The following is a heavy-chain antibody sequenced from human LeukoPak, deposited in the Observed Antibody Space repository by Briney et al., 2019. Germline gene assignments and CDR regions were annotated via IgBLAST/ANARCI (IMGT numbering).Heavy chain of an antibody. J-gene: IGHJ5*02. CDR1: GYTFIGHY. CDR2: INPKNGGA. CDR3: ARASFWESPVNWFDP. Sequence: ASVKVSCKTSGYTFIGHYIHWVRQAPGQGGECMGWINPKNGGANYAPRFRGRVTLTRDRSTSTAYMELTRLTYDDTAVYYCARASFWESPVNWFDPWGQGTLVTVSS. D-gene: IGHD3-3*01. V-gene: IGHV1-2*07.